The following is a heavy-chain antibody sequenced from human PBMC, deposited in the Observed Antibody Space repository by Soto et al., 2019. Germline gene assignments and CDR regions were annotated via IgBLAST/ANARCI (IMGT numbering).Heavy chain of an antibody. Sequence: SQTLPLTWTVVCGSSVDHCWSWIRQPPGKGLEWIGYIYYSGSTNYNPSLKSRVTISVDTSKNQFSLKLSSVTAADTAVYYCARNYGHAFDIWGQGTMVTVSS. D-gene: IGHD1-7*01. CDR2: IYYSGST. V-gene: IGHV4-59*11. CDR1: CGSSVDHC. J-gene: IGHJ3*02. CDR3: ARNYGHAFDI.